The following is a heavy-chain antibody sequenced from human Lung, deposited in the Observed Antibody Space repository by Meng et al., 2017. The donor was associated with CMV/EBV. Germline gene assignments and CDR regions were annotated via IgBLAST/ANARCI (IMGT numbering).Heavy chain of an antibody. CDR2: IYYSGST. D-gene: IGHD5-18*01. CDR3: ARALDTAMVTFDY. J-gene: IGHJ4*02. CDR1: GGSNSSSANS. Sequence: QGQLQESGPGLVKPHPPLSLTCTFSGGSNSSSANSWSWIPQPPGKGLEWIGYIYYSGSTYYNPSLKSRVTISVDTSKNQFSLKLSSVTAADTAVYYCARALDTAMVTFDYWGQGTLVTVSS. V-gene: IGHV4-30-4*08.